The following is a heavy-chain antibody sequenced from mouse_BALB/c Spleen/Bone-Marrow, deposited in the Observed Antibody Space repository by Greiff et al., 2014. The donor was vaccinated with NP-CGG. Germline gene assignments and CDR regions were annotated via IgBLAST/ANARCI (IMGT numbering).Heavy chain of an antibody. CDR2: IWRGGST. D-gene: IGHD2-1*01. CDR3: AKNLRGNYVRAMDY. J-gene: IGHJ4*01. CDR1: GLSLTSYG. Sequence: VQRVESGPGLVQPSQSLSITCTVSGLSLTSYGVHWVRQSPGKGLEWLGVIWRGGSTDYNAAFMSRLSITKDNSKSQVFFKMNSLQADDTAIYYCAKNLRGNYVRAMDYWGQGTSVTVSS. V-gene: IGHV2-5*01.